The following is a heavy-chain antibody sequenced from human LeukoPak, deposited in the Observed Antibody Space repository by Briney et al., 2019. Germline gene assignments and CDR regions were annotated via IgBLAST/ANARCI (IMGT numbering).Heavy chain of an antibody. Sequence: KTSETLSLTCAVYGGSFSGYYWSWIRQPPGKGLEWIGEINHSGSTNYNPSLKSRVTISVDTSKNQFSLELSSVTAADTAVYYCASQDYDILTGLTPAWGQGTLVTVSS. J-gene: IGHJ5*02. D-gene: IGHD3-9*01. CDR3: ASQDYDILTGLTPA. V-gene: IGHV4-34*01. CDR2: INHSGST. CDR1: GGSFSGYY.